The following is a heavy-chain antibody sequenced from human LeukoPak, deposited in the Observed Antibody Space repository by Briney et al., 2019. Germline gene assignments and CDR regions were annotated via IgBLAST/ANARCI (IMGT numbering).Heavy chain of an antibody. J-gene: IGHJ3*02. CDR2: LKSDGTST. CDR1: GFSFSSYW. CDR3: TRVAVGGPRAFDI. Sequence: GGSLRLSCAVSGFSFSSYWMHWVRQAPGKGLVWVSRLKSDGTSTNYADSVKGRFTISRDNAKNTLYLQMNSLGVEDTAVYYCTRVAVGGPRAFDIWGLGTMVTVP. D-gene: IGHD6-19*01. V-gene: IGHV3-74*01.